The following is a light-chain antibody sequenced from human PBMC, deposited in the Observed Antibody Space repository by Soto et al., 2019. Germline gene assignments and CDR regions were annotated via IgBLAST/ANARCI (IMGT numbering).Light chain of an antibody. CDR3: QQDNIWPIT. V-gene: IGKV3-15*01. CDR2: RAS. Sequence: EIVMSKSPASLSLTPGDMVTLSCRASQSVAPNVAWYQQKPGQAPRLLIFRASARATGIPARFSGSGSGTEFTLTISSLQSEDFGFYFCQQDNIWPITFGQGTRLEIK. J-gene: IGKJ5*01. CDR1: QSVAPN.